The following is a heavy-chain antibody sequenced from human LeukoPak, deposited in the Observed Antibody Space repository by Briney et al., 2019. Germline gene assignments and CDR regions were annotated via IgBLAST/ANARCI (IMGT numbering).Heavy chain of an antibody. CDR3: AKYYGAYYYDSRYYYYYGMDA. V-gene: IGHV3-23*01. D-gene: IGHD3-22*01. J-gene: IGHJ6*02. Sequence: GGSLRLSCAASGFTFSSYAMSWVRQAPGKGLEWVSAISGSGGSTYYADSVKGRFTISRDNSKNTLYLQMNSLRAEDTAVYYCAKYYGAYYYDSRYYYYYGMDAWGQGTTVTVSS. CDR1: GFTFSSYA. CDR2: ISGSGGST.